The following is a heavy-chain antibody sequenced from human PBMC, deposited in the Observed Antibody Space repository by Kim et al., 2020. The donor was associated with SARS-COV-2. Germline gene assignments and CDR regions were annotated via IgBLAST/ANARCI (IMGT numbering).Heavy chain of an antibody. CDR2: IYSGGST. CDR3: ARDRCSSTSCWPDAFDI. J-gene: IGHJ3*02. V-gene: IGHV3-53*01. Sequence: GGSLRLSCAASGFTVSSNYMSWVRQAPGKGLEWVSVIYSGGSTYYADSVKGRFTISRDNSKNTLYLQMNSLRAEDTAVYYCARDRCSSTSCWPDAFDIWGQGTMVTVSS. CDR1: GFTVSSNY. D-gene: IGHD2-2*01.